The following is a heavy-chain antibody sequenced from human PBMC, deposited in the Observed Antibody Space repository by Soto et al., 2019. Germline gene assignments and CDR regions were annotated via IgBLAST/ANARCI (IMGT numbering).Heavy chain of an antibody. CDR1: GASISSGSYY. J-gene: IGHJ4*02. Sequence: QVQLQESGPGLVKPSQTLSLTCTVSGASISSGSYYWSWIRQLPGKGLEWIGYISNSESTYYNPSLKSRVTISVDTSKNQFSLRVSSVTAADTAVYYCARAVYSNHVYWGQGTLVTVSS. V-gene: IGHV4-31*03. CDR3: ARAVYSNHVY. CDR2: ISNSEST. D-gene: IGHD4-4*01.